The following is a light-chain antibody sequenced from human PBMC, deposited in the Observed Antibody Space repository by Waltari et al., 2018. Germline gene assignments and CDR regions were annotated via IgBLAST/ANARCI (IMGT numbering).Light chain of an antibody. J-gene: IGKJ4*01. V-gene: IGKV1-39*01. CDR2: AAS. CDR3: QQSDTFFALT. CDR1: QNINIF. Sequence: DIQMTQSPSSLSASVGDRVTITCRASQNINIFLSWYQQRPGRAPRLLIYAASSLHSGVPLRFSGSGSGTDFTLTIASLQPEDFATYYCQQSDTFFALTFGGGTKVEI.